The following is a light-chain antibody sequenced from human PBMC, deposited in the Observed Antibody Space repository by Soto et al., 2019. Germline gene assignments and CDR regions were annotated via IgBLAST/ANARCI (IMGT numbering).Light chain of an antibody. CDR2: TAS. V-gene: IGKV1-6*01. Sequence: AIQMTQSPSSLSASVGDRVTITCRASQGIRYDLGWYQVKPGKAPKLLIYTASNLQSGFPPRFSGSGSGTDFTLTISSLHSEDFAIYYCLQEYTYPLIFGGGTRVDIK. CDR3: LQEYTYPLI. CDR1: QGIRYD. J-gene: IGKJ4*01.